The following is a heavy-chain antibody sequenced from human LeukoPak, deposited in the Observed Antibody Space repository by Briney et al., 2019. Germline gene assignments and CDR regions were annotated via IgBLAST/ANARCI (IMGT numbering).Heavy chain of an antibody. Sequence: PSETLSLXCAVYGGSFSGYYWSWIRQPPGKVLEWIGEINHSGSTNYNPSLKSRVTISVDTSKNQFSLKLSSVTAADTAVYYCARRGPYDFWSGYYRDAFDIWGQGTMVTVSS. D-gene: IGHD3-3*01. V-gene: IGHV4-34*01. CDR1: GGSFSGYY. CDR2: INHSGST. CDR3: ARRGPYDFWSGYYRDAFDI. J-gene: IGHJ3*02.